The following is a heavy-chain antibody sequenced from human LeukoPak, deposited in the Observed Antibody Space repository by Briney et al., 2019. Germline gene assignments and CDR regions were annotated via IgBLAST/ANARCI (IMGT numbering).Heavy chain of an antibody. V-gene: IGHV4-31*03. CDR2: IYYSGGT. Sequence: SQTVSLTCTVSGGSISSGGYYWNWIRQHPGKSLEWIGYIYYSGGTYYNPSLKSRVTISVDTSKNQFSMKLSSVTAADTAVYYCARGVVVVTATNWFDPWGQGTVVSVSS. D-gene: IGHD2-21*02. CDR3: ARGVVVVTATNWFDP. CDR1: GGSISSGGYY. J-gene: IGHJ5*02.